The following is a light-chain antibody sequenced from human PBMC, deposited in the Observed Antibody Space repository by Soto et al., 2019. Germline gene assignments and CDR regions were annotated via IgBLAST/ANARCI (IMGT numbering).Light chain of an antibody. Sequence: QSALTQPASVSGSPGQLISISCTGTSSDIGGYNYVSWYQQHPGKAPKLMICDVSNRPSGVSSRFSASKSGNTASLTISGLQAEDEADYYCSSYTSSSTWVFGGGTKLTVL. CDR3: SSYTSSSTWV. CDR2: DVS. J-gene: IGLJ3*02. V-gene: IGLV2-14*01. CDR1: SSDIGGYNY.